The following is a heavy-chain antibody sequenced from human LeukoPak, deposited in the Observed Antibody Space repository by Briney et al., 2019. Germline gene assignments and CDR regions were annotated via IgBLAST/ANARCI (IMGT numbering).Heavy chain of an antibody. J-gene: IGHJ4*02. V-gene: IGHV3-53*01. Sequence: PGVSLRLSCAVSGFSVTNNYISSVRQAPGKGLEWVSVFYVGGATYYADSVKGRFTISRDNSENTLYLQMKSLRAEDTAVYYCARGDGYNFFDYWGQGTLVTVCS. CDR3: ARGDGYNFFDY. D-gene: IGHD5-24*01. CDR2: FYVGGAT. CDR1: GFSVTNNY.